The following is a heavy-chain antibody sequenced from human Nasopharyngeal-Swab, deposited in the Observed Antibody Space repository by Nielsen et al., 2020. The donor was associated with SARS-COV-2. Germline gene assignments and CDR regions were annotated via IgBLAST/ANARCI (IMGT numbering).Heavy chain of an antibody. CDR3: AKSMVRGVIMKTGSYMDV. V-gene: IGHV3-23*01. CDR2: ISGSGGST. D-gene: IGHD3-10*01. J-gene: IGHJ6*03. Sequence: VRQAPGKGLEWVSAISGSGGSTYYADSVKGRSTISRDNSKDTLHLQMNSLRAEDTAVYYCAKSMVRGVIMKTGSYMDVWGKGTTVTVSS.